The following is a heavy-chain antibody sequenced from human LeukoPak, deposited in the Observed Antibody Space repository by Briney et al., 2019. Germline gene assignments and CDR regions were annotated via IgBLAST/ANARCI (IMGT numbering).Heavy chain of an antibody. V-gene: IGHV3-7*01. CDR3: ASGSHDYGDYVSGPNWFDP. Sequence: GGSLRLSCAASGFTFSSYWMSWVRQAPGKGLEWVASIKQDGSEKYYVDSVKGRFTISRDNAKNSLYLQMNSLRAEDTAVYYCASGSHDYGDYVSGPNWFDPWGQGTLVTVSS. CDR2: IKQDGSEK. D-gene: IGHD4-17*01. CDR1: GFTFSSYW. J-gene: IGHJ5*02.